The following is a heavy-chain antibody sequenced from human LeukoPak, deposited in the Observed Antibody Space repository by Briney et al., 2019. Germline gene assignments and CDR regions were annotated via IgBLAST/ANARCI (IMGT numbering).Heavy chain of an antibody. CDR3: ASRKSVVAAYYYYYGMDV. J-gene: IGHJ6*02. Sequence: SETLSLTCAVYGGSFSGYYWSWIRQPPGKGLEWIGEINHSGSTNYNPSLKSRVTISVDTSKNQFSLKLSSVTAADTAVYYCASRKSVVAAYYYYYGMDVWGQGTTVTVSS. D-gene: IGHD2-15*01. V-gene: IGHV4-34*01. CDR2: INHSGST. CDR1: GGSFSGYY.